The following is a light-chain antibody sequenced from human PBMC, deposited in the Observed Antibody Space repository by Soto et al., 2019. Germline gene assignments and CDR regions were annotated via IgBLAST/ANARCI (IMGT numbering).Light chain of an antibody. CDR3: QQYNSYSRT. CDR2: DAS. CDR1: QSISSW. V-gene: IGKV1-5*01. Sequence: DIQLTQSPFTLPASVGASVTITCRASQSISSWLAWYQQKPGKAPKLLIYDASSLESGVPSRFSGSGSGTEFTLTISSLQPDDFATYYCQQYNSYSRTFGQGTKVDIK. J-gene: IGKJ1*01.